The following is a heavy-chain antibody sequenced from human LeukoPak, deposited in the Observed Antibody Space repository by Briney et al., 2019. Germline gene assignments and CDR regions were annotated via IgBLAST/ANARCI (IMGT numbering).Heavy chain of an antibody. Sequence: SVKVSCKATGFTFTSSAMQWVRQARGQRLEWIGWIVVGSGNTNYAQKFQERVTITRDMSTSTAYMELSSLRSEDTAVYYCAAGRHSSGPSDYWGQGTLVTVSS. CDR3: AAGRHSSGPSDY. J-gene: IGHJ4*02. D-gene: IGHD3-22*01. CDR1: GFTFTSSA. V-gene: IGHV1-58*02. CDR2: IVVGSGNT.